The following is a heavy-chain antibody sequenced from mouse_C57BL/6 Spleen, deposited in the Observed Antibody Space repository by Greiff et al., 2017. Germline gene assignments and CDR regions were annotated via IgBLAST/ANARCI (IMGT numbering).Heavy chain of an antibody. CDR1: GFTFSDYY. Sequence: EVKLVESEGGLVQPGSSMKLSCTASGFTFSDYYMAWVRQVPEKGLEWVANINYDGSSTYYLDSLKSRFIISRDNAKNILYLQMSSLKSEDTATYYCARDAHYGYGLHFDYWGQGTTLTVSS. CDR3: ARDAHYGYGLHFDY. V-gene: IGHV5-16*01. J-gene: IGHJ2*01. D-gene: IGHD2-2*01. CDR2: INYDGSST.